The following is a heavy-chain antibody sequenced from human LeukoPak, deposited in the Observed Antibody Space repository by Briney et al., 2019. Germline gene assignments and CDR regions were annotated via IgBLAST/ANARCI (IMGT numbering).Heavy chain of an antibody. CDR3: ASSLTAMVPGGYYYGMDV. Sequence: PSETLSLTCTVSGGSFSSYYWSWIRQPPGKGLEWIGYIYYSGSTNYNPSLKSRVTISVDTSKNQFSLKLSSVTAADTAVYYCASSLTAMVPGGYYYGMDVWGQGTTVTVSS. J-gene: IGHJ6*02. CDR1: GGSFSSYY. D-gene: IGHD5-18*01. V-gene: IGHV4-59*01. CDR2: IYYSGST.